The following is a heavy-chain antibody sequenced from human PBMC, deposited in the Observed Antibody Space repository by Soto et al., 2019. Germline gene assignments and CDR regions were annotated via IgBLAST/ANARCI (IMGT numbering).Heavy chain of an antibody. Sequence: EVQLVESGGGLVQPGGSLRLSCAVSGFTFSDYWMHWVRQAPGKGLLWVSRIYTDGSRTNYADSVKGRFTISRDNDETTLNLQINSLRAEETAVYYCARGVRGSYGLDTWGQGTMVTVSS. J-gene: IGHJ3*02. CDR3: ARGVRGSYGLDT. V-gene: IGHV3-74*01. D-gene: IGHD4-17*01. CDR2: IYTDGSRT. CDR1: GFTFSDYW.